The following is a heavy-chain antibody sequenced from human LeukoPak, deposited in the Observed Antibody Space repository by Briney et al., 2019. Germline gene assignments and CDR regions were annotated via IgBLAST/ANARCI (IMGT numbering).Heavy chain of an antibody. J-gene: IGHJ4*02. D-gene: IGHD3-3*01. CDR1: GYTFTSYY. V-gene: IGHV1-46*01. Sequence: EASVTVSFTASGYTFTSYYMHWVRQAPGQGLERMGIINPSGGSTSYAQKFQGRVTMTRDTSTSTVYMELSSLRSEDTAVYYCARGITIFGVVIPEIDFDYWGQGTLVTVSS. CDR3: ARGITIFGVVIPEIDFDY. CDR2: INPSGGST.